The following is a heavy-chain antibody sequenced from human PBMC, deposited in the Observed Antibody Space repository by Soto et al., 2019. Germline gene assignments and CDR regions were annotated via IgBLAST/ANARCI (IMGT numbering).Heavy chain of an antibody. CDR1: GGSISSSSYY. CDR2: IYYSGST. CDR3: ERQVDDWFDT. J-gene: IGHJ5*02. Sequence: SETLSLTCTVSGGSISSSSYYWGWIRQPPGKGLEWIGSIYYSGSTYYNPSLKSRVTISVDTSKNQFSLKLSSVTAADTAVYYCERQVDDWFDTWGQGTLVTVSS. V-gene: IGHV4-39*01. D-gene: IGHD5-12*01.